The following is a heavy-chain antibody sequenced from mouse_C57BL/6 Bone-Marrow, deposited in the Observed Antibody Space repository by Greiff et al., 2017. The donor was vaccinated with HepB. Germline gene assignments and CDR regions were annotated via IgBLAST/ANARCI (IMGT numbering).Heavy chain of an antibody. V-gene: IGHV1-81*01. J-gene: IGHJ2*01. Sequence: QVQLQQSGAELARPGASVKLSCKASGYTFTSYGISWVKQRTGQGLEWIGEIYPRSGNTYYYEKFKGKATLTADKSSSTAYMELRSLTSEDSAVYFCARCPLIYYYGYFDYWGQGTTLTVSS. CDR3: ARCPLIYYYGYFDY. D-gene: IGHD1-1*01. CDR1: GYTFTSYG. CDR2: IYPRSGNT.